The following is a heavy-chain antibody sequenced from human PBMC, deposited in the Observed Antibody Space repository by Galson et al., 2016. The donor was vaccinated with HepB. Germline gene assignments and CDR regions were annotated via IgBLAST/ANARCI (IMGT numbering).Heavy chain of an antibody. CDR1: GGSISSSSYY. CDR3: ASGGYNYGFLPFDY. V-gene: IGHV4-39*07. Sequence: SETLSLTCTVSGGSISSSSYYWGWIRQPPGKGLEWIGSMYYSGSTYYNPSLRSRVTISVDTSKKQFSLKLRSVTAADTAVYYCASGGYNYGFLPFDYWGQGTLVTVSS. D-gene: IGHD5-18*01. J-gene: IGHJ4*02. CDR2: MYYSGST.